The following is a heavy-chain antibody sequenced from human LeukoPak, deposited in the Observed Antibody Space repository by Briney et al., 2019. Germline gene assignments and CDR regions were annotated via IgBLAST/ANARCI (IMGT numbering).Heavy chain of an antibody. V-gene: IGHV1-24*01. J-gene: IGHJ4*02. CDR3: ARQLGYCSSTSCYFDY. Sequence: GASVKVSCKVSGYTLTELSMHWVRQAPGKGLEWMGGFDPEDGETIYAQKFQGRVTMTEDTSTDTAYMELSRLRSDDTAVYYCARQLGYCSSTSCYFDYWGQGTLVTVSS. D-gene: IGHD2-2*01. CDR2: FDPEDGET. CDR1: GYTLTELS.